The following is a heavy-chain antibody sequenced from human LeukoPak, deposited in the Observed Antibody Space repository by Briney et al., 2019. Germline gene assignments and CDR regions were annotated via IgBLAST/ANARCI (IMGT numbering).Heavy chain of an antibody. V-gene: IGHV3-53*01. CDR2: IYSGGDT. CDR1: GFTVSSNY. J-gene: IGHJ4*02. Sequence: GGSLRLSCAASGFTVSSNYMSWVRQAPGKGLEWVSVIYSGGDTYYADSVKGRFTVSRDNSRNTLYLQKTSLRAEDTAVYYCARIRYDYGNWGQGTMVTVSS. CDR3: ARIRYDYGN. D-gene: IGHD3-3*01.